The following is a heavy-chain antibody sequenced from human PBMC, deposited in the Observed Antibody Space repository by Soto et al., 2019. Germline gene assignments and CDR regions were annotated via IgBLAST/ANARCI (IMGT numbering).Heavy chain of an antibody. CDR1: GGSISSYY. Sequence: SETLSLTCTVSGGSISSYYWSWIRQPPGKGLEWIGYIYYSGSTNYNPSLKSRVTISVDTSKNQFSLKLSSVTAADTAVYYCARGSYYDFWSGYYYYYYGMDVWGQGTTVT. CDR3: ARGSYYDFWSGYYYYYYGMDV. J-gene: IGHJ6*02. V-gene: IGHV4-59*01. CDR2: IYYSGST. D-gene: IGHD3-3*01.